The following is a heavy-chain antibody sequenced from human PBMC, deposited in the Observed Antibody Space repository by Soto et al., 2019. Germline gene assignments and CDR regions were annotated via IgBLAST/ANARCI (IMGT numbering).Heavy chain of an antibody. CDR2: ISYDGSNK. Sequence: PGGSLRLSCAASGFTFSSYGMHWVRQAPGKGLEWVAVISYDGSNKYYADSVKGRFTISRDNSKNTLYLQMNSLRAEDTAVYYCAKDLRYQLHQNPYYYYYYGMDVWGQGTTVTVSS. V-gene: IGHV3-30*18. CDR3: AKDLRYQLHQNPYYYYYYGMDV. J-gene: IGHJ6*02. D-gene: IGHD2-2*01. CDR1: GFTFSSYG.